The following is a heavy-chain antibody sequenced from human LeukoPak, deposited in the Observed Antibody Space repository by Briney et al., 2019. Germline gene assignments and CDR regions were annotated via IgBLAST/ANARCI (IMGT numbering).Heavy chain of an antibody. CDR2: MNPNSGNT. J-gene: IGHJ5*02. CDR1: GYTFTSYD. D-gene: IGHD2-2*03. V-gene: IGHV1-8*01. CDR3: ARGWIRANWFDP. Sequence: GASVKASCKASGYTFTSYDINWVRQATGQGLEWMGWMNPNSGNTGYAQKFQGRVTMTRNTSISTAYMELSSLRSEDTAVYYCARGWIRANWFDPWGQGTLVTVSS.